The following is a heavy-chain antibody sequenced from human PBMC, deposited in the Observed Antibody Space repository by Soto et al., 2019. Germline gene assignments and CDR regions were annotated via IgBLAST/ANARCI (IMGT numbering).Heavy chain of an antibody. V-gene: IGHV3-30*18. CDR1: GFTFSNNG. CDR2: ISYEGSEK. J-gene: IGHJ4*02. Sequence: QVHLVESGGGVVQPGRSLRLSCAASGFTFSNNGMHWVRQAPGKGLEWMGVISYEGSEKYYAGSVKGRFTISRDNSKNTLYLQMGTLRGEDTAIYYCVKDKGAAAGFDYWGQGILVSVSS. D-gene: IGHD6-13*01. CDR3: VKDKGAAAGFDY.